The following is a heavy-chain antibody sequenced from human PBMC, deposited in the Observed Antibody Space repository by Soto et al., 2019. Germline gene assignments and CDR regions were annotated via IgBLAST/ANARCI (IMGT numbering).Heavy chain of an antibody. CDR1: GFTFSNAW. V-gene: IGHV3-15*01. CDR3: TTMQLLGYYYYMDV. CDR2: IKSKTDGGTT. J-gene: IGHJ6*03. D-gene: IGHD2-2*01. Sequence: GGSLRLSCAASGFTFSNAWMSWVRQAPGKGLEWVGRIKSKTDGGTTDYAAPVKGRFTISRDDSKNTLYLQMNSLKTEDTVVYYCTTMQLLGYYYYMDVWGKGTTVTVSS.